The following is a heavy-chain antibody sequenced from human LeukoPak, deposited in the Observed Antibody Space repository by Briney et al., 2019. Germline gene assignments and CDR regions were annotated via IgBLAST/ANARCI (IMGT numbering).Heavy chain of an antibody. CDR1: GFTFDDYA. Sequence: GRSLRLSCAASGFTFDDYAMHWVRQAPGKGLEWVSGISWNSGSIGYADSVKGRFTIPRDNAKNSLYLQMNSLRAEDTALYYCAKSPGPTTVVTILDYWGQGTLVTVSS. V-gene: IGHV3-9*01. CDR3: AKSPGPTTVVTILDY. D-gene: IGHD4-23*01. CDR2: ISWNSGSI. J-gene: IGHJ4*02.